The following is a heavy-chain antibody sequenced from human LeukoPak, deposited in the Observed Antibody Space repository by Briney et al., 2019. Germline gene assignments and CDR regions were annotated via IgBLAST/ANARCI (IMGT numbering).Heavy chain of an antibody. CDR1: GFGFSYHD. CDR2: IGADGDRT. V-gene: IGHV3-64*01. Sequence: PGGSLRLSCAASGFGFSYHDMHWVRQAPGKGLEFVSSIGADGDRTFYANSVKGRFTISRDNSKGTMYLQMGALRPEDLAVYYCARELGGTKTGGFDIWGQGTVVTVSS. D-gene: IGHD1-14*01. CDR3: ARELGGTKTGGFDI. J-gene: IGHJ3*02.